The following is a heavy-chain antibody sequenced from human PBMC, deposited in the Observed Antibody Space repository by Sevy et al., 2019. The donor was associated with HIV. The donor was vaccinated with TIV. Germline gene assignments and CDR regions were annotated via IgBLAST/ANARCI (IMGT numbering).Heavy chain of an antibody. V-gene: IGHV4-39*01. J-gene: IGHJ4*02. D-gene: IGHD2-2*02. CDR2: IYYSGST. CDR1: GGSISSSSYY. Sequence: SENLSLTCTVSGGSISSSSYYWGWIRQPPGKGLEWIGSIYYSGSTYYNPSLKSRVTISVDTSKNQFSLKLSSVTAADTAVYYCARHNCSSTSCYRVGEFDYWGQGTLVTVSS. CDR3: ARHNCSSTSCYRVGEFDY.